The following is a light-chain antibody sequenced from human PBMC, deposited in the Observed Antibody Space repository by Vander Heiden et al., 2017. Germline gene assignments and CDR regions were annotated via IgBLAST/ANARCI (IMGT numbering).Light chain of an antibody. CDR1: SSNSGSNF. CDR3: TAWDDSLTGVV. Sequence: QSVLTQPPSASGTPGQTVTISSSGSSSNSGSNFVYWYQQLPGTAPKLLIYRNNQRPSGVPDRFSGSKSGTSASLAISGLRSEDEADYYCTAWDDSLTGVVFGGGTKVTVL. V-gene: IGLV1-47*01. J-gene: IGLJ2*01. CDR2: RNN.